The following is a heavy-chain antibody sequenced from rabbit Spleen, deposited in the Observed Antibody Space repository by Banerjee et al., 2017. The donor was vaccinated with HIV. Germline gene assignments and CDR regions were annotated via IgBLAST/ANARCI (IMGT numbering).Heavy chain of an antibody. D-gene: IGHD2-1*01. J-gene: IGHJ4*01. CDR2: INTGSSGST. V-gene: IGHV1S40*01. CDR1: GFSFSSSHY. CDR3: ARGGYVDYTYDL. Sequence: QSLEESGGGLVKPEGSLTLTCTASGFSFSSSHYMCWVRQAPGKGLEWIGCINTGSSGSTYYASWAKGRFTISKTSSTTVTLQMTSLTAADTATYFCARGGYVDYTYDLWGPGTLVTVS.